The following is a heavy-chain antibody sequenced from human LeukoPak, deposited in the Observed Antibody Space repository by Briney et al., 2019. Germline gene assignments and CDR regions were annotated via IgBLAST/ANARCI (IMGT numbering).Heavy chain of an antibody. V-gene: IGHV4-34*01. Sequence: PSETLSLTCTVSGGSISSYYWSWIRQPPGKGLEWIGEINHSGSTNYNPSLKSRVTISVDTSKNQFSLKLSSVTAADTAVYYCARGRFGGYWGQGTLVTVSS. CDR1: GGSISSYY. CDR2: INHSGST. D-gene: IGHD3-10*01. J-gene: IGHJ4*02. CDR3: ARGRFGGY.